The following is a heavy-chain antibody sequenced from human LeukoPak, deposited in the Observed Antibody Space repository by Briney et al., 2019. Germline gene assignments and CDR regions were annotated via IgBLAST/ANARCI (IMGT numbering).Heavy chain of an antibody. Sequence: HPGGSLRLSCAVSGFTFSTYDISWVRQAPGKGLEWVSAISGSGGSTCYADSVKGRFTISRDNSKNTLYLQLKSLRAEDTAVYYCAKDSSSGTYFDYWGQGTLVTVSS. V-gene: IGHV3-23*01. D-gene: IGHD1-26*01. CDR3: AKDSSSGTYFDY. CDR2: ISGSGGST. CDR1: GFTFSTYD. J-gene: IGHJ4*02.